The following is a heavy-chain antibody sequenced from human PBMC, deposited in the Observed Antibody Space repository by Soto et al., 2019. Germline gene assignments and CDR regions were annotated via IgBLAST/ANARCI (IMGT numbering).Heavy chain of an antibody. CDR2: IIPIFGTA. CDR3: ARADTYYDILTGYPRYYYYYGMDV. Sequence: GASVKVSCKASGGTFSSYAISWVRQAPGQGLEWMGGIIPIFGTANYAQKFQGRVTITADKSTSTAYMELSSLRSEDTAVYYCARADTYYDILTGYPRYYYYYGMDVWGQGTTVTVSS. V-gene: IGHV1-69*06. J-gene: IGHJ6*02. D-gene: IGHD3-9*01. CDR1: GGTFSSYA.